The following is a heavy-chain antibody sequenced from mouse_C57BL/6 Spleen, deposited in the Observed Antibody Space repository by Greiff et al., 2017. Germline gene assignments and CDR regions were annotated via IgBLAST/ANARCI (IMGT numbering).Heavy chain of an antibody. CDR1: GYTFTSYW. D-gene: IGHD1-1*01. V-gene: IGHV1-64*01. CDR3: ASEGTTRAMDY. J-gene: IGHJ4*01. Sequence: VQLQQPGAELVKPGASVKLSCKASGYTFTSYWMHWVKQRPGQGLEWIGMIHPNSGSTNYNEKFKSKATLTVDKSSSTADMQLSSLTSEDSAVYYCASEGTTRAMDYWGQGTSVTVSS. CDR2: IHPNSGST.